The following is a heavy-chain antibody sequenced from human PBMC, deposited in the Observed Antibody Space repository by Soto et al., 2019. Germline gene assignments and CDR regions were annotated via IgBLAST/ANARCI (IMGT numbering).Heavy chain of an antibody. CDR3: ARGSSRVFAFDI. CDR2: IYYSGST. CDR1: GGSISSGGYY. V-gene: IGHV4-31*03. J-gene: IGHJ3*02. Sequence: KPSETLSLTCTVSGGSISSGGYYWSWIRQHPGKGLEWIGYIYYSGSTYYNPSHKSRVTISVDTSKNQFSLKLSSVTAADTAVYYCARGSSRVFAFDIWGQGTMVT.